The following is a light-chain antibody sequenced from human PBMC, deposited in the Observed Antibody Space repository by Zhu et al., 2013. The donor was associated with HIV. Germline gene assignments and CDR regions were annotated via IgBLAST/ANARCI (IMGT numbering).Light chain of an antibody. V-gene: IGKV3-15*01. CDR1: QNIGNK. J-gene: IGKJ3*01. CDR2: DTS. CDR3: QQYNNWPDT. Sequence: EIVMTQSPGIVSVSLGERATLSCRASQNIGNKLAWYHQRPGQAPRLIIYDTSIGASGIPDRFSGSGSGTEFTLTISGLQSGDLGIYFCQQYNNWPDTFGRGTRVNLK.